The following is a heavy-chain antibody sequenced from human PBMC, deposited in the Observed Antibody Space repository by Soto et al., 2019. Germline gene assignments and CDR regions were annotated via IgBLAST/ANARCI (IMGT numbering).Heavy chain of an antibody. Sequence: QVQLVQSGAEVKKPGSSVKVSCKASGGTFSSYAISWVRQAPGQGLEWMGGIIPIFGTANYAQKFQGRVTITADESTSTAYMELSSLRSEDTAVYYCARDRRLSGDYDPPYYYYYYGMDVWGQGTTVTVSS. J-gene: IGHJ6*02. CDR2: IIPIFGTA. CDR3: ARDRRLSGDYDPPYYYYYYGMDV. V-gene: IGHV1-69*01. CDR1: GGTFSSYA. D-gene: IGHD4-17*01.